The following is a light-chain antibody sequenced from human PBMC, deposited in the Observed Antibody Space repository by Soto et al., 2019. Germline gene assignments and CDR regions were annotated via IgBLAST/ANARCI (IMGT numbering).Light chain of an antibody. CDR1: QSVGSN. V-gene: IGKV3-15*01. CDR2: GPS. Sequence: TLSVSPGERATLSCRASQSVGSNLAWCQQKPGQAPRLLIYGPSTRATGVPARFSGSGSGADFTLTISILLPAEYGIRDCNTF. CDR3: NT. J-gene: IGKJ4*02.